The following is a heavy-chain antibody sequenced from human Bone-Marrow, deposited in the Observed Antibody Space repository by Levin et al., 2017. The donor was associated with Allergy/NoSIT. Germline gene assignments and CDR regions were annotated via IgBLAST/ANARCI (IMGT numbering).Heavy chain of an antibody. D-gene: IGHD3-22*01. CDR2: ISSSGDST. V-gene: IGHV3-48*02. CDR3: ARDPARGYYDSSGYSGDH. CDR1: GFSFWHYT. J-gene: IGHJ4*02. Sequence: GGSLRLSCAASGFSFWHYTMNWVRQAPGKGLEWVSCISSSGDSTYYADSVKGRFTISRDNAKNSLYLQLNRLRDEDTALYYCARDPARGYYDSSGYSGDHWGQRTLVTVSS.